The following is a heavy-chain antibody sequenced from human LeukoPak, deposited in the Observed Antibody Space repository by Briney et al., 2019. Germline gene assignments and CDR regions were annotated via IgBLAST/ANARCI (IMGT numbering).Heavy chain of an antibody. CDR3: ARAVSSSWYKN. J-gene: IGHJ4*02. D-gene: IGHD6-13*01. CDR2: IYYSGST. Sequence: SETLSLTCTVSGGSISSYYWSWIRQPPGKRLEWIGYIYYSGSTNYNPSLKSRVTISVDTSKNQFSLKLSSVTAAETAVYYCARAVSSSWYKNWGQGTLVTVSS. CDR1: GGSISSYY. V-gene: IGHV4-59*01.